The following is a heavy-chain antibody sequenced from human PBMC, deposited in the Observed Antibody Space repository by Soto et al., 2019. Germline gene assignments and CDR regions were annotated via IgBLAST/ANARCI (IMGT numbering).Heavy chain of an antibody. CDR2: TYYSGST. V-gene: IGHV4-59*01. CDR3: ARVRGTAGKRYFDY. CDR1: GGSMIAYY. J-gene: IGHJ4*02. Sequence: SETLSLTCTVSGGSMIAYYWNWLRQPPGKGLQWIGYTYYSGSTTYNPSLKSRVTISVDSSKNQFSLKLDSVTPADTAVYYCARVRGTAGKRYFDYWGQGTLVT. D-gene: IGHD6-13*01.